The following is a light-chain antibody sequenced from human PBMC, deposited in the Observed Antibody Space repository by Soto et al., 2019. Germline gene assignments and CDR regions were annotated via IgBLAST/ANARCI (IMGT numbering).Light chain of an antibody. Sequence: DLQMTQSPSSLSASVGDRVTITCRASQSISSYLNWYQQKPGKAPKLLIYAASSLQSGVPSRFSGSGNGTDFTLTISSLQPEDFATYYCQQSYSTLTFGPGTKVDIK. V-gene: IGKV1-39*01. CDR3: QQSYSTLT. CDR1: QSISSY. J-gene: IGKJ3*01. CDR2: AAS.